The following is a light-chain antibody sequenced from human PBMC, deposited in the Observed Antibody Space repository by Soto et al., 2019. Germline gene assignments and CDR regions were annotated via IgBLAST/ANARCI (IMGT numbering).Light chain of an antibody. CDR2: DTS. V-gene: IGKV3-15*01. Sequence: EVVLKKSPATLSVSPGERATLSCRASQSVSIKLAWYQQKPGQAPRLLIYDTSTRATGIPARFSGSGSGTEFTLTISSLQSEDFAVYYCQQYNKGIPITFGQGTRLEIK. CDR1: QSVSIK. J-gene: IGKJ5*01. CDR3: QQYNKGIPIT.